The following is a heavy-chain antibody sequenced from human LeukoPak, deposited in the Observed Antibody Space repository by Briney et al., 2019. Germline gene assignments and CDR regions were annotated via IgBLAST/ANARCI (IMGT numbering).Heavy chain of an antibody. CDR2: INHSGST. V-gene: IGHV4-34*01. J-gene: IGHJ5*02. D-gene: IGHD3-3*01. Sequence: PSETLSLTCAVYGGSFSGYYWSWIRQPPGKGLEWIGEINHSGSTNYNSSLKSRVTISVDTSKNQFSLKLSSVTAADTAVYYCARVKYYDFWSGYSYWFDPWGQGTLVTVSS. CDR1: GGSFSGYY. CDR3: ARVKYYDFWSGYSYWFDP.